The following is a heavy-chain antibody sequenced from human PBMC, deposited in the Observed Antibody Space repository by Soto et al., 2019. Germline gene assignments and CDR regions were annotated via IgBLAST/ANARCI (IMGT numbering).Heavy chain of an antibody. V-gene: IGHV3-23*01. CDR3: VLWPPYYFDY. Sequence: EVQLLESGGGLVQPGGSLRLSCAASGFTFSSYAMSWVRQAPGKGLEWVSAISGSGGSTYYAGSVKGRFTISRDNSKNTLYLQMNSLRAEDTAVYYGVLWPPYYFDYWGQGTLVTVSS. CDR1: GFTFSSYA. CDR2: ISGSGGST. J-gene: IGHJ4*02.